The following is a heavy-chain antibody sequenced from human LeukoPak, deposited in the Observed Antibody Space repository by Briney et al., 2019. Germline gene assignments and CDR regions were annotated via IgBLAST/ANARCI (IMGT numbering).Heavy chain of an antibody. CDR2: IWYDGSNK. D-gene: IGHD6-19*01. CDR3: ARDQTGSSGWYMSYYYYMDV. CDR1: GFTFSSYG. V-gene: IGHV3-33*01. J-gene: IGHJ6*03. Sequence: GGSLRLSCAASGFTFSSYGMHWVRQAPGKGLEWVAVIWYDGSNKYYADSVKGRFTISRDNSKNTLYLQMNSLRAEDTAVYYCARDQTGSSGWYMSYYYYMDVWGKGTTVTVSS.